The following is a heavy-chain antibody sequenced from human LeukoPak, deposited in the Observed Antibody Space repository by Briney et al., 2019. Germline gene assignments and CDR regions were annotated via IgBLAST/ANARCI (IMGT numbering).Heavy chain of an antibody. CDR3: ARSDSAWIQLWPPGY. V-gene: IGHV4-30-2*01. D-gene: IGHD5-18*01. CDR2: IYHSGST. J-gene: IGHJ4*02. CDR1: GGSISSGGYY. Sequence: SETLSLTCTVSGGSISSGGYYWSWIRQPPGKGLEWIGYIYHSGSTYYNPSLKSRVTISVDRSKNQFSLKLSSVTAADTAVYYCARSDSAWIQLWPPGYWGQGTLVTASS.